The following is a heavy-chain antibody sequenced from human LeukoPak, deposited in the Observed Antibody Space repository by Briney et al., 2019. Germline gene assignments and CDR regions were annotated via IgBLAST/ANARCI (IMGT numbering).Heavy chain of an antibody. CDR3: AKEVRDFWSGYSIDAFDI. J-gene: IGHJ3*02. D-gene: IGHD3-3*01. CDR1: GFTFSSYA. V-gene: IGHV3-30-3*02. Sequence: GRSLRLSCAASGFTFSSYAMHWVRQAPGKGLEWVAVISYDGSSKYYADSVKGRFTISRDNSKNTLYLQMNSLRAEDTAVYYCAKEVRDFWSGYSIDAFDIWGQGTMVTVSS. CDR2: ISYDGSSK.